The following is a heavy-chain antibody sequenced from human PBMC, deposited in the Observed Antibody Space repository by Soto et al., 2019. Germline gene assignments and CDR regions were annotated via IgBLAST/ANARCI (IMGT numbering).Heavy chain of an antibody. CDR3: AREGSVGWYYFDY. J-gene: IGHJ4*02. CDR2: VYYSGSP. Sequence: SETLSLTCTVSGASISSYYWSWIRQPPGKGLEWVGYVYYSGSPDYNASLKSRVTISLDTSKNQVSLKLSSVTAADTAVYYCAREGSVGWYYFDYWGQGALVTVSS. CDR1: GASISSYY. V-gene: IGHV4-59*01. D-gene: IGHD6-19*01.